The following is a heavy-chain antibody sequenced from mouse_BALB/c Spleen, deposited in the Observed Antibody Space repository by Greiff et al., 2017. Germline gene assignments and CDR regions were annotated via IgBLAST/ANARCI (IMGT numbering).Heavy chain of an antibody. V-gene: IGHV2-9*02. CDR1: GFSLTSYG. CDR2: IWAGGST. Sequence: VQLVESGPGLVAPSQSLSITCTVSGFSLTSYGVHWVRQPPGKGLEWLGVIWAGGSTNYNSALMSRLSISKDNSKSQVFLKMNSLQTDDTAMYYCARLLRYGAMDYWGQGTSVTVSS. D-gene: IGHD1-1*01. CDR3: ARLLRYGAMDY. J-gene: IGHJ4*01.